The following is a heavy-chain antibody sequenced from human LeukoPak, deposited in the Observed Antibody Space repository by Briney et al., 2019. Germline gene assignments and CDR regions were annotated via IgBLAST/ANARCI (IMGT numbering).Heavy chain of an antibody. J-gene: IGHJ3*02. CDR2: INWNGGST. D-gene: IGHD3-22*01. Sequence: PGGSLRLSCAASGFTFDDYGMSWVRQAPGKGLEWVSGINWNGGSTGYADSVKSRFTISRDNAKNSLYLQMNSLRAEDTALYYCARGLDSSGYYDAFGIWGRGTMVTVSS. CDR3: ARGLDSSGYYDAFGI. CDR1: GFTFDDYG. V-gene: IGHV3-20*04.